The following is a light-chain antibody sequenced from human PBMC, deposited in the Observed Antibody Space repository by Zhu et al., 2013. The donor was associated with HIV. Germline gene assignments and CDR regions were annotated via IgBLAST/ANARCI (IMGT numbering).Light chain of an antibody. V-gene: IGKV3-11*01. CDR2: GAS. Sequence: EIVLTQSPGTLSLSPGERATLSCRASQSVSSYLAWYQQKPGQAPRLLIYGASNRATGIPARFSGSGSGTDFTLTISSLKPEDFAVYYCQQRSNWPTFGGGTKVEIK. CDR1: QSVSSY. J-gene: IGKJ4*01. CDR3: QQRSNWPT.